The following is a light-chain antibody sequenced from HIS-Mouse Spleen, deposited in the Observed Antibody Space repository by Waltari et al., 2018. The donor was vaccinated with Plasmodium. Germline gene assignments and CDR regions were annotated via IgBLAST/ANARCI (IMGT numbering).Light chain of an antibody. J-gene: IGLJ2*01. Sequence: YVLTQPPSVSVAPGQTASITRGGNHIGSKSVHWYQQKPGQAPVLVVDDDSDRPSGIPGRFSGSNSGNTATLTISRVEAGDEADYSCQVWDSSSDHPVFGGGTKLTVL. CDR3: QVWDSSSDHPV. V-gene: IGLV3-21*02. CDR1: HIGSKS. CDR2: DDS.